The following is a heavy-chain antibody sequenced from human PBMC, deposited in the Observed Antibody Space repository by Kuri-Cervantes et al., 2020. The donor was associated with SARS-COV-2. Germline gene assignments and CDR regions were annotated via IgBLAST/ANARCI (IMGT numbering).Heavy chain of an antibody. Sequence: SVKVSCKASGGAFSSYAISWVRQAPGQGLEWMGGIIPIFGTANYAQKFQGRVTITADESTSTAYMELSSLRSEDTAVYYCASLGDAGDLSPPFDYWGQGTLVTVSS. V-gene: IGHV1-69*13. J-gene: IGHJ4*02. D-gene: IGHD3-16*01. CDR1: GGAFSSYA. CDR3: ASLGDAGDLSPPFDY. CDR2: IIPIFGTA.